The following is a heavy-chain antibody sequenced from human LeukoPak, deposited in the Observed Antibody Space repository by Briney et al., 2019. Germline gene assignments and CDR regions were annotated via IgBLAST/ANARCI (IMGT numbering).Heavy chain of an antibody. V-gene: IGHV3-21*01. J-gene: IGHJ5*02. CDR3: ARVLHFDWLLYH. CDR1: GFPFSSYS. CDR2: ISSSSDYI. D-gene: IGHD3-9*01. Sequence: GGSLRLSCAASGFPFSSYSMNWVRQAPGKGLEWVSFISSSSDYIYYADSVKGRFTISRDNARNSLYLQMNSLRAEDTAVYYCARVLHFDWLLYHWGQGTLVTVSS.